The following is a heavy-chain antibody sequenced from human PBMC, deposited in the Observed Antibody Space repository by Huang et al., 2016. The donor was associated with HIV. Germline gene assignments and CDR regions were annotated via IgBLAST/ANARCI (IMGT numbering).Heavy chain of an antibody. Sequence: EVQLVQSRAEVKKPGESLKIYCRGSGYSFTSHWIGWVRQMPGKGPEWTGIIYPGDSKPNYSPSFEGQVTISADKSISAAYLQWTSLKASDTAMYYCARQPAFCGGDCYYFDYWGRGTLVTVSS. CDR1: GYSFTSHW. CDR3: ARQPAFCGGDCYYFDY. J-gene: IGHJ4*02. CDR2: IYPGDSKP. D-gene: IGHD2-21*02. V-gene: IGHV5-51*01.